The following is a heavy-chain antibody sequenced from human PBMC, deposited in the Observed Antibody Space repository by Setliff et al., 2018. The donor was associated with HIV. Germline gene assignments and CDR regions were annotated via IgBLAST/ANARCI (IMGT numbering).Heavy chain of an antibody. J-gene: IGHJ4*02. V-gene: IGHV4-34*01. CDR1: GGSFSGNY. CDR3: ARGALSLTMTKLLSFFDC. Sequence: SETLSLTCAVYGGSFSGNYWNWIRQTPGKGLEWVAEINHSGNTNYNPSLKRRVTISVVASKSHSSLKMTSVTAADTAVYYCARGALSLTMTKLLSFFDCWGQGTQVTVSS. CDR2: INHSGNT. D-gene: IGHD3-22*01.